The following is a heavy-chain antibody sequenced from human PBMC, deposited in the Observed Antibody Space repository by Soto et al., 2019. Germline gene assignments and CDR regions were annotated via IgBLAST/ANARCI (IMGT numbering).Heavy chain of an antibody. CDR1: GGSFSGYF. CDR3: ARGRNWGFHFDY. D-gene: IGHD7-27*01. J-gene: IGHJ4*02. Sequence: NPSETLSLTCAVQGGSFSGYFWNWIRQPPGKGLEWIGEISHIGSTNYNPSLKSRVTISVDTSKSQFSLKVRSVTAADTAVYYCARGRNWGFHFDYSGQVNLVTVSS. V-gene: IGHV4-34*01. CDR2: ISHIGST.